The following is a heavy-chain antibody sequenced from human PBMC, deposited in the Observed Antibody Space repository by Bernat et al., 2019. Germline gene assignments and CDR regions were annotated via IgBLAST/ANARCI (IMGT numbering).Heavy chain of an antibody. CDR2: ISAYNGNT. CDR3: ARDERDLTIFFHAFDI. D-gene: IGHD3-3*01. J-gene: IGHJ3*02. Sequence: QVQLVQSGAEVKKPGASVKVSCKASGYTFTSYGISWVRQAPGQGLEWMGWISAYNGNTNYAQKLQGRVTMTTDTSTSTAYMELRSLRADDTAVYYCARDERDLTIFFHAFDIWGQGKMVTVSS. V-gene: IGHV1-18*01. CDR1: GYTFTSYG.